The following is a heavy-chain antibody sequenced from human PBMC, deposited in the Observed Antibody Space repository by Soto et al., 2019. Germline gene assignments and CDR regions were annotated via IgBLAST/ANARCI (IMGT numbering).Heavy chain of an antibody. CDR3: ARHPERIAQIGWFDP. J-gene: IGHJ5*02. CDR1: GFTFSIYI. CDR2: ISTSSSPI. Sequence: PGESLKISCASSGFTFSIYIMNWVRQAPGKGLECVSYISTSSSPIYYADSVKGRFTISRDNAKDSLYLQMNSLRAEDTAVYYCARHPERIAQIGWFDPWGQGTLVTVSS. V-gene: IGHV3-48*01. D-gene: IGHD6-13*01.